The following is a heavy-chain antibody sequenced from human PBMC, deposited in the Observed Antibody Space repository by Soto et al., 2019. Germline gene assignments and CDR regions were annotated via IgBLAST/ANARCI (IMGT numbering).Heavy chain of an antibody. J-gene: IGHJ4*02. CDR2: IYYSGST. Sequence: SETLSLTCTVSGGSISSGGYYWSWIRQHPGKGLEWIGYIYYSGSTYYNPSLKSRITMSVDTSTNQFSLNLYSVTAADTAVYYCARGNFGYDYWGQGAQVTVSS. CDR1: GGSISSGGYY. CDR3: ARGNFGYDY. V-gene: IGHV4-31*03. D-gene: IGHD4-4*01.